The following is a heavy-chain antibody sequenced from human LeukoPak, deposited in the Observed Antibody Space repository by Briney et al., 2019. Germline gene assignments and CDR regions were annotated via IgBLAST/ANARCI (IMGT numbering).Heavy chain of an antibody. CDR3: ARDGAAVSGTIDY. D-gene: IGHD1-1*01. Sequence: GGSLRLSCAASGFTFSSYRMNWVRQAPGKGLQWVSSISTRSSHIYYTDSVKGRFTISRDNAKNSLYLQMSGLRAEDTAVYYCARDGAAVSGTIDYWGQGTLVTVSS. CDR2: ISTRSSHI. J-gene: IGHJ4*02. V-gene: IGHV3-21*06. CDR1: GFTFSSYR.